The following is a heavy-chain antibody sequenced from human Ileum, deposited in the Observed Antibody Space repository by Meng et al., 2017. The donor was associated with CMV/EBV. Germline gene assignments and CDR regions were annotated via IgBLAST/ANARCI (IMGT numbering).Heavy chain of an antibody. Sequence: CKTSGYTFTRNNIIWVRQAPGQGPEWMGWINTNTGNPTYAQGFTGRFVFSLDTSVNTAYLQITSLKPEDTAVYYCARDGLSGRYFDYWGQGSLVTVSS. CDR3: ARDGLSGRYFDY. J-gene: IGHJ4*02. CDR2: INTNTGNP. D-gene: IGHD1-26*01. CDR1: GYTFTRNN. V-gene: IGHV7-4-1*02.